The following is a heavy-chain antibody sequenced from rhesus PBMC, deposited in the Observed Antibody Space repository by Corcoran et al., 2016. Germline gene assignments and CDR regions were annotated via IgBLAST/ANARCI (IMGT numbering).Heavy chain of an antibody. CDR1: GGSISSSY. D-gene: IGHD4-23*01. Sequence: QLQLQESGPGLVKPSETLSVTCAVSGGSISSSYWSWIRQAPGKGLEGIVYIYGSGSSTNYNPSLKSRVTLSVDTSKNQLSLKLSSVTTADTAVYYCARTLYSNYLDYWGQGVLVTVSA. CDR2: IYGSGSST. J-gene: IGHJ4*01. CDR3: ARTLYSNYLDY. V-gene: IGHV4-169*01.